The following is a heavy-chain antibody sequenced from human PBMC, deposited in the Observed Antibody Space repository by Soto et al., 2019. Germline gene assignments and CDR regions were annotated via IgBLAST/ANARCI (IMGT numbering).Heavy chain of an antibody. CDR3: ARDDYGDYGEFDY. J-gene: IGHJ4*02. CDR2: ISAYNANT. V-gene: IGHV1-18*04. CDR1: AYTFTSYG. D-gene: IGHD4-17*01. Sequence: GATAKVSSKASAYTFTSYGISWVRQAPGQGLEWMGWISAYNANTNYAQKLQGRVTMTTDTSTSTAYMEVRSLRSAVTAVYYCARDDYGDYGEFDYWGQGTLVTVSS.